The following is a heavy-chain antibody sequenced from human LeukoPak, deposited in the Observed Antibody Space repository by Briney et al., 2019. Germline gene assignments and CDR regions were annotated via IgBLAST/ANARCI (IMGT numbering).Heavy chain of an antibody. CDR1: GFTFSDYY. D-gene: IGHD6-13*01. CDR3: ARDGEYSSSCGDY. CDR2: ISSSSSYI. J-gene: IGHJ4*02. Sequence: GGSLRLSCAASGFTFSDYYMSWIRQAPGKGLEWVSYISSSSSYIYYADSVKGRFTISRDNAKNSLYLQMNSLRAEGTAVYYCARDGEYSSSCGDYWGQGTLVTVSS. V-gene: IGHV3-11*06.